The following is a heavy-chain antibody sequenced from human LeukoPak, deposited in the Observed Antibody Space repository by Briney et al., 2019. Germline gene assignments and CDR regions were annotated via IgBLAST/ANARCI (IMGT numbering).Heavy chain of an antibody. CDR2: IYSGGST. J-gene: IGHJ4*02. CDR3: ARDPYCSSTSCQFDY. CDR1: GFTVSSNY. Sequence: SGGSLRLSCAASGFTVSSNYMSWVRQAPGKGLEWVSVIYSGGSTYYADSVKGRFTISRDNSKNTLHLQMNSLRAEDTAVYYCARDPYCSSTSCQFDYWGQGTLVTVSS. V-gene: IGHV3-53*01. D-gene: IGHD2-2*01.